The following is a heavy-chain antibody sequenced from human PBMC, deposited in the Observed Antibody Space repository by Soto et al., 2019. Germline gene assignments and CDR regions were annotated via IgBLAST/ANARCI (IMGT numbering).Heavy chain of an antibody. V-gene: IGHV4-61*01. J-gene: IGHJ5*02. D-gene: IGHD6-19*01. CDR1: GGSVSSGSYD. CDR2: IYYSGST. CDR3: ARAHRRMGKWLVRGGGFDP. Sequence: QVQLQESGPGLVKPSETLSLTCTVSGGSVSSGSYDWSWIRQSPGKGLEWIGYIYYSGSTNYNPPPXSRVTILIDTXXNXFSXKLSSVTAADTAVYYCARAHRRMGKWLVRGGGFDPWGQGTLVTVSS.